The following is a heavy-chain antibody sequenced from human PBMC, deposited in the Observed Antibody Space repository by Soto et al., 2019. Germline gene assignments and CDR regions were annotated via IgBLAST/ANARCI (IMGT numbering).Heavy chain of an antibody. J-gene: IGHJ6*02. Sequence: SETLSLTCTVSGGSISSSSYYWGWIRQPPGKGLEWIGSIYYSGSTYYNPSLKSRVTISVDTSKNQFSLKLSSVTAADTAVYYCARNEAVRGVIISLLGGMDVWGQGTTVTVSS. CDR2: IYYSGST. CDR1: GGSISSSSYY. D-gene: IGHD3-10*01. V-gene: IGHV4-39*01. CDR3: ARNEAVRGVIISLLGGMDV.